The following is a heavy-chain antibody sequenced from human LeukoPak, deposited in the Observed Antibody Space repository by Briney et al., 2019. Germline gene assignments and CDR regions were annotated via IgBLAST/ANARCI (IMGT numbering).Heavy chain of an antibody. CDR1: GYTFNDYY. Sequence: ASVKVSCKASGYTFNDYYLHWVRLAPGQGLEWMGWINPKGGATNYAQTFQGGLTMTRDTSISTAYMDLSRLRSDDTAIYYCARSHSAYSCDYWGQGTLVTVSS. V-gene: IGHV1-2*02. D-gene: IGHD3-22*01. J-gene: IGHJ4*02. CDR3: ARSHSAYSCDY. CDR2: INPKGGAT.